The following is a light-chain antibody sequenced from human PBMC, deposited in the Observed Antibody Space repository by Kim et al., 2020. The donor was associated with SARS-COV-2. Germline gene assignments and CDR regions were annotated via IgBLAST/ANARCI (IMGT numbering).Light chain of an antibody. V-gene: IGLV3-1*01. CDR1: RLGDKY. J-gene: IGLJ3*02. CDR2: QDK. Sequence: SVSPGQTASITCSGDRLGDKYVCWYQQKSGQSPLLVVYQDKKRPSGLPVRFSGSNSGDTATLTIRGTQVMDEADYYCQVWDSGTGVFGGGTQLTVL. CDR3: QVWDSGTGV.